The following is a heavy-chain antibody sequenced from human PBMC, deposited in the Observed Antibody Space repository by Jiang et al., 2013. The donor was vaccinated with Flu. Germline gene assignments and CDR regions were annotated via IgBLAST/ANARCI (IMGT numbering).Heavy chain of an antibody. CDR3: ARDQCVGDCSGAFDI. D-gene: IGHD2-21*02. CDR1: GGSISSYY. J-gene: IGHJ3*02. V-gene: IGHV4-59*01. Sequence: GLVKPSETLSLTCTVSGGSISSYYWSWIRQPPGKGLEWIGYIYYSGSTNYNPSLKSRVTISVDTSKNQFSLKLSSVTAADTAVYYCARDQCVGDCSGAFDIWGQGTMVTVSS. CDR2: IYYSGST.